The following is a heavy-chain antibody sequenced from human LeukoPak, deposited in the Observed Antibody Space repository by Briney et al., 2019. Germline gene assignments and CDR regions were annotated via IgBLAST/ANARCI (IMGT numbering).Heavy chain of an antibody. CDR3: ARDAQRGFDYSNSLEY. D-gene: IGHD4-11*01. V-gene: IGHV3-33*01. Sequence: PGKSLRLSCAASGFIFSHYGMHWVSQAPGKGLEWVAVIWSDATNRFYGASVKGRFTISRDNSQNTVFLQMNSLRAEDTAIYYCARDAQRGFDYSNSLEYWGHGTLVTVSS. CDR2: IWSDATNR. CDR1: GFIFSHYG. J-gene: IGHJ4*01.